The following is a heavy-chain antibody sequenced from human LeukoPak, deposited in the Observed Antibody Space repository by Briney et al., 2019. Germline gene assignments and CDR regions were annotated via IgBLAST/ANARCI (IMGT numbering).Heavy chain of an antibody. D-gene: IGHD4-11*01. Sequence: ASVKVSCKASGGTFSSYAISWVRQAPGQGKEWMGRIIPIFGTANYAQKFQGRATITTDESTTTAYMELSSLRSEDTAVYYCARQTTVTTGFDPWGQGTLVTVSS. V-gene: IGHV1-69*05. J-gene: IGHJ5*02. CDR2: IIPIFGTA. CDR3: ARQTTVTTGFDP. CDR1: GGTFSSYA.